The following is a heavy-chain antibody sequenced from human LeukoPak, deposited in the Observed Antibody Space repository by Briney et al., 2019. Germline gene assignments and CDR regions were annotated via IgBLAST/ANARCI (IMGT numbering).Heavy chain of an antibody. CDR2: IIPILGIA. Sequence: SVKVSCKASGYTFTSYGISWVRQAPGQGLEWMGRIIPILGIANYAQKFQGRVTITADKSTSTAYMELSSLRSEDTAVYYCARRYYYDSSGTRYAFDIWGQGTMVTVSS. D-gene: IGHD3-22*01. CDR3: ARRYYYDSSGTRYAFDI. J-gene: IGHJ3*02. CDR1: GYTFTSYG. V-gene: IGHV1-69*04.